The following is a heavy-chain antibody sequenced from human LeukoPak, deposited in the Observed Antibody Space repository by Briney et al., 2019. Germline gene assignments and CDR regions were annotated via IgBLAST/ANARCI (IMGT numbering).Heavy chain of an antibody. CDR1: AFTFRSYG. CDR3: ARGLITVADNPDY. D-gene: IGHD6-19*01. J-gene: IGHJ4*02. CDR2: IRYDGSNK. Sequence: PGGSLRLSCATSAFTFRSYGMHWVRQAPDKGLEWVAFIRYDGSNKYYADSVKGRFTISRDNSKNSLFLQMNSLRAEDTAVYYCARGLITVADNPDYWGQGTLATVSS. V-gene: IGHV3-30*02.